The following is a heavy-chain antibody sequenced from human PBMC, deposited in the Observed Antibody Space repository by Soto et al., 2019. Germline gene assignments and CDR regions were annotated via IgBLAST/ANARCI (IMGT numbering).Heavy chain of an antibody. CDR1: GLTFSGSA. Sequence: GGSLRLSCAASGLTFSGSAMHWVRQASGKGLEWVGRIRSKANTYATAYAVSVKGRFTISRDDSRNTAYLQMNSLKTEDTAVYYCARGVYDFWSGHPKRLDYWGQGTVVTVSS. CDR2: IRSKANTYAT. CDR3: ARGVYDFWSGHPKRLDY. J-gene: IGHJ4*02. V-gene: IGHV3-73*01. D-gene: IGHD3-3*01.